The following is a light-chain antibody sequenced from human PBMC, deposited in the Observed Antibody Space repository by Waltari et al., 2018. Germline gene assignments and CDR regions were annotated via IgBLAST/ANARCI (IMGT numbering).Light chain of an antibody. CDR1: SSDVGSYTN. CDR2: EVT. V-gene: IGLV2-8*01. Sequence: QSALTQPPSASGSPGQSVTISCTGTSSDVGSYTNVPWYQQHPGEAPKPMIYEVTKQPSGVPDRFSGSKSDNTASLTVSGLQAEDEADYYCISYAGSNYYVFGTGTKVTVL. J-gene: IGLJ1*01. CDR3: ISYAGSNYYV.